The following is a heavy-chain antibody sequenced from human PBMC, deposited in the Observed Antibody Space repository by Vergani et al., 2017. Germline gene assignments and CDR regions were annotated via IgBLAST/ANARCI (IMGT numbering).Heavy chain of an antibody. J-gene: IGHJ4*02. V-gene: IGHV4-59*11. D-gene: IGHD3-3*01. CDR1: GGSISSHY. CDR3: GSVRVTIFGVVMSFDY. CDR2: IDYIGST. Sequence: QVQLQESGPGLVKPSETLSLTCTVSGGSISSHYWSWIRQPPGKGLEWVGYIDYIGSTNYNPSLKSRDTVSVDTSKNQFSLKLSSVTAADTAVYYCGSVRVTIFGVVMSFDYWGQGTLVTVSS.